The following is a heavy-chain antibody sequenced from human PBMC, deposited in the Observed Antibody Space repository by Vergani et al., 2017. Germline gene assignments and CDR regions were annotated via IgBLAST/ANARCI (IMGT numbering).Heavy chain of an antibody. V-gene: IGHV3-23*01. CDR2: ISGSGGST. J-gene: IGHJ6*02. Sequence: EVQLLESGGGLVQPGGSLRLSCAASGFTFSRYVMSWVRQAPGKGLEWVSAISGSGGSTYYADAVKGRFTISRDNSKNTLYLQMNSLRAEDTAVYYCAKGGIISEDYYGMDVWGQGTTVTVSS. CDR3: AKGGIISEDYYGMDV. CDR1: GFTFSRYV. D-gene: IGHD2-15*01.